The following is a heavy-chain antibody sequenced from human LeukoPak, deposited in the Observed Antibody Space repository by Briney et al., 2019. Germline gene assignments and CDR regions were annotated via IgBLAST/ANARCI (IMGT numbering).Heavy chain of an antibody. CDR1: GGSFSGYY. CDR3: ARATHYFDY. CDR2: TNHGESV. V-gene: IGHV4-34*01. J-gene: IGHJ4*02. Sequence: PSETLSLTCALNGGSFSGYYWSWIRQSQEKGLEYIGKTNHGESVNYNPSLKSRVTISIETSKNQFSLKLSSVTAADTAVYYCARATHYFDYWGQGTLVTVPS.